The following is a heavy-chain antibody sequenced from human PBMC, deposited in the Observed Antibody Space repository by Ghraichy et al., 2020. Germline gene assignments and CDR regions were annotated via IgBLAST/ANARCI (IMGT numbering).Heavy chain of an antibody. D-gene: IGHD3-22*01. CDR1: GGTFSSYA. CDR2: IIPIFGTA. Sequence: SVKVSCKASGGTFSSYAISWVRQAPGQGLEWMGGIIPIFGTANYAQKFQGRVTITADESTSTAYMELSSLRSEDTAVYYCAVGGVIVVELSSGWFDPWGQGTLVTVSS. V-gene: IGHV1-69*13. CDR3: AVGGVIVVELSSGWFDP. J-gene: IGHJ5*02.